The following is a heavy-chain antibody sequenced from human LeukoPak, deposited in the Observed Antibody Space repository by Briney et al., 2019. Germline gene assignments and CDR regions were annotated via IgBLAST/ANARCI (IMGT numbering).Heavy chain of an antibody. CDR3: ARDKRGDAFDL. V-gene: IGHV1-8*03. J-gene: IGHJ3*01. Sequence: ASVKVSCKASGYTFSSDDINWVRQATGQGPEWMGWMNPDSGRTDYAPKFQGRVSFTRNTSINAAYMELSLLTSEDTAVYYCARDKRGDAFDLWGQGTMVTVSS. CDR2: MNPDSGRT. CDR1: GYTFSSDD.